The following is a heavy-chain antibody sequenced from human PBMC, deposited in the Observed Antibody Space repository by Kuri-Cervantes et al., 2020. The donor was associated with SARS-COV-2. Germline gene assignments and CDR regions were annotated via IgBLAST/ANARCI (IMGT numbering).Heavy chain of an antibody. CDR1: GFTFSSYA. Sequence: GGSLRLSCAASGFTFSSYAMHRVRQAPGKGLEWVALISYDGTNKFYADSVKGRFTISRDNSRNTLYLQMNSLRAEDTAVFYCARPDCTINGVCFMDVWGQGTTVTVSS. CDR2: ISYDGTNK. D-gene: IGHD2-8*01. V-gene: IGHV3-30-3*01. J-gene: IGHJ6*02. CDR3: ARPDCTINGVCFMDV.